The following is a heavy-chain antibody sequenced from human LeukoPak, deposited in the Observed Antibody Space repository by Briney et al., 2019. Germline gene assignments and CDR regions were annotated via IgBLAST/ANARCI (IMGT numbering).Heavy chain of an antibody. Sequence: SVKVSCKASGGTFLAGISNNYAIDWVRQAPGQGLEWLGRIIPTLGIANYPQNFQGRVTITTDESTSTAYMELSSLRSEDTAVYYCARAWSSSSSSTINRFDPWGQGTLVTVSS. V-gene: IGHV1-69*04. CDR3: ARAWSSSSSSTINRFDP. CDR1: GGTFLAGISNNYA. CDR2: IIPTLGIA. D-gene: IGHD6-6*01. J-gene: IGHJ5*02.